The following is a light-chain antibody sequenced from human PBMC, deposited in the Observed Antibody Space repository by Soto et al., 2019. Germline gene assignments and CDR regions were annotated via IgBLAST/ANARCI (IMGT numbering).Light chain of an antibody. CDR2: DAS. V-gene: IGKV3-11*01. Sequence: IVLTHSPATLSLSPGERATLSCRASQSVSSYLAWYQQKPGQAPRLLIYDASNTATGIPARFSGSGSGTDFTLTISSLEPEDFAVYYCQQRSNWTLTFGGGTQVDIK. CDR3: QQRSNWTLT. CDR1: QSVSSY. J-gene: IGKJ4*01.